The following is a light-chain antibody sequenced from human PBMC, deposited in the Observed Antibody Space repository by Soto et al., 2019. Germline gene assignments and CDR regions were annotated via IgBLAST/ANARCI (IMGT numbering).Light chain of an antibody. J-gene: IGKJ4*01. CDR3: QHYKTWPLA. CDR1: RGVGST. Sequence: EIVITQSPATLSVSPGERVTLSCRASRGVGSTLAWYRQQPGQAPRLLIYDAYIRATGVPARFSGSGSGTEFTLTISSLQSEDFAVYYCQHYKTWPLAFGGGTKVDIK. V-gene: IGKV3-15*01. CDR2: DAY.